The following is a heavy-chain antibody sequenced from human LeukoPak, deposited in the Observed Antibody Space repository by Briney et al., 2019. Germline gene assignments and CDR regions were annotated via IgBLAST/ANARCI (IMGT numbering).Heavy chain of an antibody. V-gene: IGHV4-39*01. CDR1: GGSISSSSYY. CDR3: ARHKDWSGWYPKKNWFDP. CDR2: IYYSGST. Sequence: SETLSLTCTVSGGSISSSSYYWGWIRQPPGKGLEWIGSIYYSGSTYYNPSLKSRVTISVDTSKNQFSLKLSSVTAADTAVYYCARHKDWSGWYPKKNWFDPWGQGTLVTVSS. D-gene: IGHD6-19*01. J-gene: IGHJ5*02.